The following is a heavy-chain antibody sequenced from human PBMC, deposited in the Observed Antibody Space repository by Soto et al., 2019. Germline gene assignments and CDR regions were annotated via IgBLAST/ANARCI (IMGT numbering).Heavy chain of an antibody. CDR2: ISAYNGNT. Sequence: GASVKVSCKASGYTFTSYGISWVRQAPGQGLEWMGWISAYNGNTNYAQKLQGRVTVTTDTSTSTAYMELRSLRSDDTAVYYCASPFAQKAIAAAGNPYYYYGMAVWGQGTTVTVPS. V-gene: IGHV1-18*01. CDR1: GYTFTSYG. D-gene: IGHD6-13*01. CDR3: ASPFAQKAIAAAGNPYYYYGMAV. J-gene: IGHJ6*02.